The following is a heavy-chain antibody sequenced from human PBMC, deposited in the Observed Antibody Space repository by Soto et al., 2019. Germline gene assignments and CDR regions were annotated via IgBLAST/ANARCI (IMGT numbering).Heavy chain of an antibody. CDR3: ARGSEYQLLSAWGWFDP. CDR1: GYTFTSYD. CDR2: MNPNSGNT. V-gene: IGHV1-8*01. J-gene: IGHJ5*02. D-gene: IGHD2-2*01. Sequence: VASVKVSCKASGYTFTSYDINWVRQATGQGLEWMGWMNPNSGNTGYAQKFQGRVTMTRNTSISTAYMELSSLRSEDTAVYYCARGSEYQLLSAWGWFDPWGQGTLVTVSS.